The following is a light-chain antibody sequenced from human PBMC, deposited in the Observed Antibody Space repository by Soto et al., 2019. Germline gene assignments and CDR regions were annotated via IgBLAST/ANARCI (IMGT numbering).Light chain of an antibody. V-gene: IGKV3D-15*01. J-gene: IGKJ1*01. Sequence: EIVMTQSPATLSVSPGERATLSCRASQSVSSNLAWYQQKPGQAPRLLIYSASDRAPGIPARFSGSGSGTDFTLTISSLEPEDFAVYYCQQYNNWPPWTFGQGTKVDIK. CDR2: SAS. CDR1: QSVSSN. CDR3: QQYNNWPPWT.